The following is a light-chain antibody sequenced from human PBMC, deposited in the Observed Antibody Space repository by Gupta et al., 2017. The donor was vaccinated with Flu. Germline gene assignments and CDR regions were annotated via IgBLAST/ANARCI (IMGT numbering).Light chain of an antibody. Sequence: DIQMTQSPSSLSASVGDRVTITCRASQSISSYLNWYQQKPGKAPKLLIYAASSLQSGVPSRCSGSGSGTDFTLTISRLQPEDFATYYCQQSYSTFWTFGQGTKVEIK. CDR2: AAS. V-gene: IGKV1-39*01. CDR3: QQSYSTFWT. CDR1: QSISSY. J-gene: IGKJ1*01.